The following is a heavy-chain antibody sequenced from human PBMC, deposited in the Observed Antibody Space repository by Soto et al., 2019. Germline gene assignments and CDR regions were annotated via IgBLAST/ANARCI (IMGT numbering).Heavy chain of an antibody. Sequence: PSETLSLTCAVYGGSLSGYYWSWIRQPPGKGLEWIGEINHSGSTNYNPSLKSRVTISVDTSKNQFSLKLSSVTAADTAVYYCARIVVVPAAGWGYYYYYGMDVWGQGTTVTVSS. CDR1: GGSLSGYY. CDR2: INHSGST. V-gene: IGHV4-34*01. J-gene: IGHJ6*02. D-gene: IGHD2-2*01. CDR3: ARIVVVPAAGWGYYYYYGMDV.